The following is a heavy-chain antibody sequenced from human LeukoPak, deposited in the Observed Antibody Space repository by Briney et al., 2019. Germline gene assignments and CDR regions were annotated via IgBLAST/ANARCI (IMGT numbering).Heavy chain of an antibody. CDR1: GYTFTSYG. CDR2: ISVYTNYT. V-gene: IGHV1-18*04. Sequence: ASVKVSCKASGYTFTSYGINWVRQAPGQGLEWMAWISVYTNYTNYAQKFQDRVTMTTDTSTSTAYIELRSLRSDDTAVYYCARDPTPTMYGDNNWFDPWGQGTLVIVSS. J-gene: IGHJ5*02. D-gene: IGHD2-21*02. CDR3: ARDPTPTMYGDNNWFDP.